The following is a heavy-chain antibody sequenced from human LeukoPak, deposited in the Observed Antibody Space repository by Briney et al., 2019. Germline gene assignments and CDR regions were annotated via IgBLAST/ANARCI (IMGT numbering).Heavy chain of an antibody. V-gene: IGHV3-23*01. D-gene: IGHD3-22*01. CDR2: SSGSGGST. CDR3: AKDSPPRRPFFVVVVDFFDY. CDR1: GFTFSSYA. J-gene: IGHJ4*02. Sequence: PGGSLRLSCAASGFTFSSYAMSWVRQARGKGLDGVSASSGSGGSTYYADSVKGRFTISRDNSKNTLYLQMNRLRAEDTAVYYCAKDSPPRRPFFVVVVDFFDYWGKGTLVTVSS.